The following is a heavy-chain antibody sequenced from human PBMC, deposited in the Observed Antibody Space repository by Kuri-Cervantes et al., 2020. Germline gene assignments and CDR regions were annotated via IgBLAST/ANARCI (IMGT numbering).Heavy chain of an antibody. CDR2: MSPNSGNT. Sequence: ASVKVSCKASGYTFTSYDINWVRQATGQGLEWMGWMSPNSGNTGYAQKFQGRVTMTTDTSTSTAYMELRSLRSDDTAVYYCARVHSSGYYYTYYYGMDVWGQGTTVTVSS. CDR1: GYTFTSYD. V-gene: IGHV1-8*01. J-gene: IGHJ6*02. D-gene: IGHD3-22*01. CDR3: ARVHSSGYYYTYYYGMDV.